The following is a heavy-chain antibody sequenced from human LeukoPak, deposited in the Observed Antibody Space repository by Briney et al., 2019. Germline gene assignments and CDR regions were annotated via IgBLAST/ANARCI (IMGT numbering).Heavy chain of an antibody. CDR3: ARGSNYYDSSGYRYYFDY. V-gene: IGHV3-30-3*01. CDR1: GFTFSSYA. Sequence: GRSLRLSCAASGFTFSSYAMHWVRQAPGKGLEWVAVISYDGSNKYYADSVKGRFTISRGNSKNTLYLQMNSLRAEDTAVYYCARGSNYYDSSGYRYYFDYWGQGTLVTVSS. J-gene: IGHJ4*02. CDR2: ISYDGSNK. D-gene: IGHD3-22*01.